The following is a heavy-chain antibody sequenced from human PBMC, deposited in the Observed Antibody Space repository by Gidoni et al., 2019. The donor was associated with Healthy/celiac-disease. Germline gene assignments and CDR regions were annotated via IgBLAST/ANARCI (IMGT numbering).Heavy chain of an antibody. CDR3: TTGPPTYYYDSSGYYGEGVDY. V-gene: IGHV3-15*01. D-gene: IGHD3-22*01. CDR2: IKSKTDGGTT. J-gene: IGHJ4*02. CDR1: GFTFSNVW. Sequence: EVQLVESGGGLVKPGGSLRLPCAASGFTFSNVWMRWVRQAPGKGLEWVGRIKSKTDGGTTDYAAPVKGRFTISRDDSKNTLYLQMNSLKTEDTAVYYCTTGPPTYYYDSSGYYGEGVDYWGQGTLVTVSS.